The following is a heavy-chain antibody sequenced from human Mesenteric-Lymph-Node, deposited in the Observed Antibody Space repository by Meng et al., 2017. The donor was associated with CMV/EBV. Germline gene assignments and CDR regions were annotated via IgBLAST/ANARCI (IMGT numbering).Heavy chain of an antibody. CDR2: MNPNSGNT. CDR1: GYTFTSYD. D-gene: IGHD3-3*01. CDR3: ARGTASWSGSLLGHYYYYGMDV. Sequence: ASVKVSCKASGYTFTSYDINWVRQATGQGLEWMGWMNPNSGNTGYAQKFQGRVTMTRNTSISTAYMELSSLRSEDTAVYYCARGTASWSGSLLGHYYYYGMDVWGQGTTVTVSS. J-gene: IGHJ6*02. V-gene: IGHV1-8*01.